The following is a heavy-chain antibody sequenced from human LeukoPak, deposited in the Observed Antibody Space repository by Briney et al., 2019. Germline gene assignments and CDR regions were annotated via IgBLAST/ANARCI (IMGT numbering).Heavy chain of an antibody. CDR2: IYYTGST. V-gene: IGHV4-39*02. J-gene: IGHJ4*02. CDR3: ARLDFPHYFDC. D-gene: IGHD2/OR15-2a*01. Sequence: SETLSLTCTVSGVSISSSSYFWVWIRQPPGKGLEWIGSIYYTGSTYYTPSSQSRVTICVDTSKNHFSLKLSTVTAADTAVYYCARLDFPHYFDCWGQGTLVTVSS. CDR1: GVSISSSSYF.